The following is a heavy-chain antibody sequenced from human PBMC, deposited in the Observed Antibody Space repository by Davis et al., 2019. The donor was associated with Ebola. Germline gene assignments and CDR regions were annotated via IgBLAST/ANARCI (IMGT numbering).Heavy chain of an antibody. CDR2: INHSGST. Sequence: PSETLSLTCAVYGGSFSGYYWSWIRQPPGKGLEWIGEINHSGSTNYNPSLKSRVTISVDTSKNQFSLKLSSVTAADTAVYYCARVLGDFWSGYYYYYYYMDVWGKGTTVTVSS. D-gene: IGHD3-3*01. V-gene: IGHV4-34*01. CDR3: ARVLGDFWSGYYYYYYYMDV. CDR1: GGSFSGYY. J-gene: IGHJ6*03.